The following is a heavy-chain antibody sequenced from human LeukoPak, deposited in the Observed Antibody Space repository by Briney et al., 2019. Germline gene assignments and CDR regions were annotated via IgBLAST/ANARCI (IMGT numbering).Heavy chain of an antibody. CDR1: GFTFRTCGM. CDR2: NQYSGST. Sequence: GSLRLSCAASGFTFRTCGMNWVRQSPGRGLEWIGSNQYSGSTYYNPSLKSRVTISIDTSKNQFSLKLSSVTAADTAVYYCASEYNDYWGQGTLVTVSS. J-gene: IGHJ4*02. D-gene: IGHD1-1*01. CDR3: ASEYNDY. V-gene: IGHV4-39*07.